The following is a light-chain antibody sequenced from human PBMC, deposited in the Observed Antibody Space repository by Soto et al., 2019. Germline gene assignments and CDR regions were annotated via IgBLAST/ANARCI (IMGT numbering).Light chain of an antibody. J-gene: IGKJ2*01. Sequence: EIVMTQSPATLSVSPGERATLSCSASQSVSSNLAWYQQKPGQAPRLLIYGASTRATGIPARFSGSGSGTEFTLTISSLQSEDFAVYYCQQYNIWPHTFGQGTKLEIK. CDR2: GAS. CDR3: QQYNIWPHT. V-gene: IGKV3-15*01. CDR1: QSVSSN.